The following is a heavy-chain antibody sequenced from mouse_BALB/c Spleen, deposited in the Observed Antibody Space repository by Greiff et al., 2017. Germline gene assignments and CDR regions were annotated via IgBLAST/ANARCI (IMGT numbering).Heavy chain of an antibody. CDR1: GLNIKDTY. CDR2: IDPANGNT. J-gene: IGHJ3*01. CDR3: ARDGYYVWFAC. V-gene: IGHV14-3*02. Sequence: VHVKQSGAELVKPGASVKLSCTASGLNIKDTYMHWVKQRPEQGLGWIGRIDPANGNTKYDPKSQGKATITADTSSNTAYLQLSSLTSEDTAVYYCARDGYYVWFACWGQGTLVTVSA. D-gene: IGHD2-3*01.